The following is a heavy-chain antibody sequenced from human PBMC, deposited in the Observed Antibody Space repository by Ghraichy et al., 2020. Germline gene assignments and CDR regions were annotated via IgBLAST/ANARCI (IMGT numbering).Heavy chain of an antibody. CDR1: GFTFSSYA. V-gene: IGHV3-23*01. CDR2: ISGSGIST. D-gene: IGHD6-19*01. CDR3: AKVHSSGWYQVKSGPFDY. Sequence: GGSLRLSCAASGFTFSSYAMSWVRQAPGKGLECVSSISGSGISTYYADSVEGRFTISRDNYKNTLYLQMNSLRSEDTAVYYCAKVHSSGWYQVKSGPFDYWGQGILATVSS. J-gene: IGHJ4*02.